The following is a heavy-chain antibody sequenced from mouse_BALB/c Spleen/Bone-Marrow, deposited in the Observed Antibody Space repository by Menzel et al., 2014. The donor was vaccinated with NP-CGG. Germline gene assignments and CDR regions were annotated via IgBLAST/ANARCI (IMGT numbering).Heavy chain of an antibody. V-gene: IGHV14-3*02. Sequence: VQLQQSGAELVKPGASVKLSCTASGFNIKDTYMHWVKQRPERGLEWIGRIDPANGNTKYDPKFQGKATITADTSSNTAYLQLSSLTSEDTAVYYYARHDYGVYFDYWGQGTTLTVSS. CDR1: GFNIKDTY. CDR3: ARHDYGVYFDY. J-gene: IGHJ2*01. D-gene: IGHD2-4*01. CDR2: IDPANGNT.